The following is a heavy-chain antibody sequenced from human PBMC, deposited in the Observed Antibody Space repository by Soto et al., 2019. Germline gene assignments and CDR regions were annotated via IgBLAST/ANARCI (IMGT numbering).Heavy chain of an antibody. D-gene: IGHD3-9*01. V-gene: IGHV1-3*01. Sequence: ASVKVSCKASGYTFTSYAMHWVRQAPGQRLEWMGWINAGNGNTKYSQKFQGRVTITRDTSASTAYMELSSLRSEDTAVYYCARVLTGRDAFDIWGQGTMVTVSS. CDR2: INAGNGNT. J-gene: IGHJ3*02. CDR1: GYTFTSYA. CDR3: ARVLTGRDAFDI.